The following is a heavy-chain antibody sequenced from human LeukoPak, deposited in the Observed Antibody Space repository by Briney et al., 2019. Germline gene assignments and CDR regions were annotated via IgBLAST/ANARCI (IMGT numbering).Heavy chain of an antibody. V-gene: IGHV3-72*01. J-gene: IGHJ4*02. CDR2: TTNKANSYTT. D-gene: IGHD2-15*01. Sequence: GGSLRLSCAASGFTLSDHYMDWVRQATGKGLEWVGRTTNKANSYTTEYAASVKGRFTISRDDSKNSLYLQMNSLKTEDTAVYYCARRYCIGGNCRYSDYWGQGTLVTVSS. CDR3: ARRYCIGGNCRYSDY. CDR1: GFTLSDHY.